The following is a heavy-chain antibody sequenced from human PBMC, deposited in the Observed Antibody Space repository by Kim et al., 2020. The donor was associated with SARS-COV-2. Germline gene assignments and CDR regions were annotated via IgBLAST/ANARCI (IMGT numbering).Heavy chain of an antibody. V-gene: IGHV3-21*01. CDR2: ISSSSSYI. Sequence: GGSLRLSCAASGFTFSSYSMNWVRQAPGKGLDWVSSISSSSSYIYYADSVKGRFTISRDNAKNSLYLQMNSLRAEDTAVYYCARDRGIAARAAPFNYYYYGMDVWGQGCTVTVAS. J-gene: IGHJ6*02. D-gene: IGHD6-6*01. CDR3: ARDRGIAARAAPFNYYYYGMDV. CDR1: GFTFSSYS.